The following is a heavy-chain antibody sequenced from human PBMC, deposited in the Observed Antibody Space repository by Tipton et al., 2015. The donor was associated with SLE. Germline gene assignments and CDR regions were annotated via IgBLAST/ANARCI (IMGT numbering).Heavy chain of an antibody. Sequence: TLSLTCTVSGGSINSHYWSWIRQPPGKGLEWLGYIYYAGSTNYNPSLQSRLTISVDRSRNQFSLNLNSVTAADTAVYYCARATSSRGWYGGGNYYFYAMDVWGQGTTVTVSS. D-gene: IGHD6-19*01. CDR1: GGSINSHY. CDR2: IYYAGST. V-gene: IGHV4-59*11. CDR3: ARATSSRGWYGGGNYYFYAMDV. J-gene: IGHJ6*02.